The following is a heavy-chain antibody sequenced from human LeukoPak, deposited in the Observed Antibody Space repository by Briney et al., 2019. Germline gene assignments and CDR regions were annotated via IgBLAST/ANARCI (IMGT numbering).Heavy chain of an antibody. CDR2: TYYSGKT. V-gene: IGHV4-31*03. D-gene: IGHD6-6*01. CDR1: GASISSGGYY. Sequence: PSETLSLTCTVSGASISSGGYYWSWIRQYPGEDLEWIGLTYYSGKTYYNPSLQSRVTISMDTAKNQFSLKLGSVTAADTAVYYCAKEPYSSSSPFDYWGQGTLVTVSS. CDR3: AKEPYSSSSPFDY. J-gene: IGHJ4*02.